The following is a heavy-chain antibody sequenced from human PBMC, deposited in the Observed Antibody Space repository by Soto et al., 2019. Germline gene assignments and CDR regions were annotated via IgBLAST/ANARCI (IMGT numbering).Heavy chain of an antibody. V-gene: IGHV4-59*13. J-gene: IGHJ3*02. CDR1: GGSISNYY. Sequence: PSETLTLTCTVSGGSISNYYWSWIRQPPDKVLEWSGYIYYSGTTNYNPSLKSRVTISVDTSKNQFSLKLSSLSAADTAVYYCARDAPGHCSGGSCSVFDAFDMWGQGTMVT. CDR2: IYYSGTT. D-gene: IGHD2-15*01. CDR3: ARDAPGHCSGGSCSVFDAFDM.